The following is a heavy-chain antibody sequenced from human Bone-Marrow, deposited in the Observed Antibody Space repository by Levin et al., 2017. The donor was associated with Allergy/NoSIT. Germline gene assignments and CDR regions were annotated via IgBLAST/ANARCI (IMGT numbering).Heavy chain of an antibody. V-gene: IGHV3-23*01. CDR1: GFTFSSYA. CDR2: ISGSGGST. CDR3: AKGVDFWNY. J-gene: IGHJ4*02. D-gene: IGHD3-3*01. Sequence: GESLKISCAASGFTFSSYAMSWVRQAPGKGLEWVSAISGSGGSTYYADSVKGRFTISRDNSKNTLYLQMNSLRAEDTAVYYCAKGVDFWNYWGQGTLVTVSS.